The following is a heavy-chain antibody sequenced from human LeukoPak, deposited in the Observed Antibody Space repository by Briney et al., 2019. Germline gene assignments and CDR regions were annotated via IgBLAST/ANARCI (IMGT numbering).Heavy chain of an antibody. D-gene: IGHD3-10*01. CDR3: ARGPRDGSGSSYFQH. CDR1: GYTFTGYY. V-gene: IGHV1-2*02. J-gene: IGHJ1*01. CDR2: INPNSGGT. Sequence: ASVKVSCKASGYTFTGYYMHWVRQAPGQGLEWMGWINPNSGGTNYAPKFQGRVTMTRNTSISTAYMELSSLTSGDTAVYYCARGPRDGSGSSYFQHWGQGTLVTVSS.